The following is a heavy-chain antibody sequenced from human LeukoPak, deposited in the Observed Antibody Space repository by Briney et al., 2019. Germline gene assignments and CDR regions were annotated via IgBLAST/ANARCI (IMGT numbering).Heavy chain of an antibody. J-gene: IGHJ4*02. Sequence: GGSLRLSCAASGFTFTAHGMHWVRQAPGKGLEWVAVISYDGSNKYYADSVKGRFTISRDNSKNTLYLQMNSLRAEDTAVYYCHSYYYDSSGYYPFDYWGQGTLVTVSS. CDR3: HSYYYDSSGYYPFDY. CDR2: ISYDGSNK. V-gene: IGHV3-30*03. CDR1: GFTFTAHG. D-gene: IGHD3-22*01.